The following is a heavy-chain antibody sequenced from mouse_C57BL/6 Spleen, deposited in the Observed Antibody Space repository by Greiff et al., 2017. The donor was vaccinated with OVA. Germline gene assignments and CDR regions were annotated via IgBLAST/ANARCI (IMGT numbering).Heavy chain of an antibody. V-gene: IGHV1-80*01. CDR1: GYAFSSYW. J-gene: IGHJ2*01. D-gene: IGHD2-4*01. Sequence: VQLQQSGAELVKPGASVKISCKASGYAFSSYWMNWVKQRPGKGLEWIGQIYPGDGDTNYNGKFKGKATLTADKSSSTAYMQLSSLTSEDSAVYFGARGGPYDYDLYYFDYWGQGTTLTVSS. CDR2: IYPGDGDT. CDR3: ARGGPYDYDLYYFDY.